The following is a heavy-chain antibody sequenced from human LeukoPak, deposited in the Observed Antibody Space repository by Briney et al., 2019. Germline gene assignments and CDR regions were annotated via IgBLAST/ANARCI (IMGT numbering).Heavy chain of an antibody. CDR1: GGSISSSSYY. CDR3: ARSSGYSSSGGLNWFDT. CDR2: IYYSGST. D-gene: IGHD6-13*01. J-gene: IGHJ5*02. V-gene: IGHV4-39*01. Sequence: PSETLSLTCTVSGGSISSSSYYWGWIRQPPGKGLEWIGSIYYSGSTYYNPSLKSRVTISVDTSKNQFSLKLSSVSAADTAVYYCARSSGYSSSGGLNWFDTWGQGTLVTVSS.